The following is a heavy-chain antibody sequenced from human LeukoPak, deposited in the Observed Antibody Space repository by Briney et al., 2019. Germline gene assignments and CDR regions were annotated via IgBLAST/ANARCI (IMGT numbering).Heavy chain of an antibody. Sequence: GGSLRLSCAGSGFTFSSHGMNWVRHAPGKGLEWISYIKSTGDITYYADSVKGRFTVSRDNAKNSLYLQMGSLRAEDTAVYYCAREGLSGSYLEYWGQGTLVTVSS. D-gene: IGHD1-26*01. J-gene: IGHJ4*02. CDR3: AREGLSGSYLEY. CDR2: IKSTGDIT. V-gene: IGHV3-48*01. CDR1: GFTFSSHG.